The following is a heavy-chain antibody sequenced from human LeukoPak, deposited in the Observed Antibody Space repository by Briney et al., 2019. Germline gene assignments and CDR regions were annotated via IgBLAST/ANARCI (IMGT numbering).Heavy chain of an antibody. CDR2: ISWNSGSI. V-gene: IGHV3-9*01. J-gene: IGHJ4*02. Sequence: GGSLRLSCAASGFTFDDYAMHWVRQAPGKGLEWVSGISWNSGSIGYADSVKGRFTISRDNAKNSLYLQMNSLRAEDTAVYYCAKDRGRGQLLSFDYWGQGTLVTVSS. CDR1: GFTFDDYA. CDR3: AKDRGRGQLLSFDY. D-gene: IGHD2-2*01.